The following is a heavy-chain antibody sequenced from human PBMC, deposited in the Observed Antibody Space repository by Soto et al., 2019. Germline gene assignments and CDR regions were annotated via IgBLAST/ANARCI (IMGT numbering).Heavy chain of an antibody. Sequence: ASVKVSCKASGYTFTSYGISWVRQAPGQGLEWMGWISAYNGNTNYAQKLQGRVTMTTDTSTSTAYMELRSLRSDDTAVYYCARGGMVYYDSSGHPRAYYYGMDVWGQGTTVTVSS. J-gene: IGHJ6*02. CDR1: GYTFTSYG. CDR3: ARGGMVYYDSSGHPRAYYYGMDV. D-gene: IGHD3-22*01. CDR2: ISAYNGNT. V-gene: IGHV1-18*04.